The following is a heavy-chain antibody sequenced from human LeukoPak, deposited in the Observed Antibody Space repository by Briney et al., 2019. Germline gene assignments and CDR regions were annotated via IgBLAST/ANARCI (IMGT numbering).Heavy chain of an antibody. D-gene: IGHD4-17*01. CDR2: ISGRGGST. V-gene: IGHV3-23*01. CDR1: GFTFSNYA. CDR3: ARRGESASYGDYRFDY. J-gene: IGHJ4*02. Sequence: GGSLRLSCTASGFTFSNYAMSWVRQAPGKGLEWVSTISGRGGSTYYADSVKGRFTISRDNPKNTLFLQMNSLRAEDTAVYYCARRGESASYGDYRFDYWGQGTLVTVSS.